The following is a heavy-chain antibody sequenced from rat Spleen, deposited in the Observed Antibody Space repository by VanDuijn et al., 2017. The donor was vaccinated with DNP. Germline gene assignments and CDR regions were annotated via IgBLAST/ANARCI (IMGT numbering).Heavy chain of an antibody. V-gene: IGHV3-1*01. J-gene: IGHJ2*01. CDR2: ITYSGRT. CDR1: GYSITSNY. CDR3: ARWTRYFDY. D-gene: IGHD1-7*01. Sequence: EVQLQESGPGLVKPSQSLSLTCSVTGYSITSNYWAWIRKFPGNKMEWIGYITYSGRTGYNPSLKSRISLTRDTSKNQFFLQLNSVTTEDTATYYCARWTRYFDYWGQGVMVTVSS.